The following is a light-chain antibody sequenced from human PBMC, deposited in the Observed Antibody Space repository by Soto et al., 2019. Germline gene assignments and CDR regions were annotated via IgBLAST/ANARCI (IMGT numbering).Light chain of an antibody. J-gene: IGLJ1*01. CDR3: SAHGGTNPYV. CDR2: DVN. V-gene: IGLV2-8*01. Sequence: QSALTQPPSASGSPGQSVAISCTGTASDIGGYTFVSWYQQHPGKAPKLLIYDVNKRPSGVPDRFSGSKSGNTASLTVSGLQAEDEADYYCSAHGGTNPYVXXXGTKLTVL. CDR1: ASDIGGYTF.